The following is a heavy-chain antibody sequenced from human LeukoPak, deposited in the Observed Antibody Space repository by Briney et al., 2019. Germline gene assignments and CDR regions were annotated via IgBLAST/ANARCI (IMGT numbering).Heavy chain of an antibody. J-gene: IGHJ6*02. D-gene: IGHD3-3*01. V-gene: IGHV3-7*01. CDR2: IKQDGSEK. CDR1: GFTFSSYW. Sequence: GSLRLSCAASGFTFSSYWMSWVRQAPGKGLEWVANIKQDGSEKYYVDSVKGRFTISRDNAKNSLYLQMNSLRAEDTAVYYCARDDSTYYDFWSSYYYYYYGMDVWGQGTTVTVSS. CDR3: ARDDSTYYDFWSSYYYYYYGMDV.